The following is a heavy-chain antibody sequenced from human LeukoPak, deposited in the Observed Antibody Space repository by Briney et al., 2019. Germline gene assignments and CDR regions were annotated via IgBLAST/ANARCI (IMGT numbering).Heavy chain of an antibody. J-gene: IGHJ2*01. Sequence: SETLSLTCTVSGGSMFSYYWNWIRQPPGKGLEWIGYIYSSGITNYSPSLRSRGTISVATSRNQFSLRLTSVTAAGTAIYYCARRAYYDSSGYHPTSGYFDLWGRGTLVTVSS. V-gene: IGHV4-4*08. D-gene: IGHD3-22*01. CDR2: IYSSGIT. CDR1: GGSMFSYY. CDR3: ARRAYYDSSGYHPTSGYFDL.